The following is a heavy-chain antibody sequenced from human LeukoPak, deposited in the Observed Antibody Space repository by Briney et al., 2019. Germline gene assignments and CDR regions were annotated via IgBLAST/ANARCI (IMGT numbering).Heavy chain of an antibody. V-gene: IGHV1-18*01. CDR2: ISAYNGNT. J-gene: IGHJ4*02. CDR3: AREGGAVLWFGEPIDY. Sequence: ASVKVSCKASGYTFTSYGISWVRQDPGQGLEWMGWISAYNGNTNYAQKLQGRVTMTTDTSTSTAYMELRSLRSDDTAVYYCAREGGAVLWFGEPIDYWGQGTLVTVSS. CDR1: GYTFTSYG. D-gene: IGHD3-10*01.